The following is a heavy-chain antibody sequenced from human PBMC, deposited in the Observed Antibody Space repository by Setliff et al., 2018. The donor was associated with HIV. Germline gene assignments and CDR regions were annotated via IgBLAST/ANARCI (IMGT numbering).Heavy chain of an antibody. CDR2: IFFTGTT. CDR1: GVSIGNFY. D-gene: IGHD2-15*01. J-gene: IGHJ6*03. CDR3: ARRGTIWHGVDYHYMDV. Sequence: SETLSLTCTVSGVSIGNFYWSWVRQSPGRGLEWIGFIFFTGTTNYNPSLKSRVTISVDTSKNQFSLNLTSVTAADTAVDYCARRGTIWHGVDYHYMDVWGKGTTVTVSS. V-gene: IGHV4-59*08.